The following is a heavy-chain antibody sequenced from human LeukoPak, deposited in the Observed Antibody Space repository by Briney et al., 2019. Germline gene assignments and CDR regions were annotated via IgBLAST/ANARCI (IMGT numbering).Heavy chain of an antibody. V-gene: IGHV3-23*01. Sequence: GGSLRLSCAASGFTFSSYAMSWVRQAPGKGLEWVSGISGSGGSTYYADSVKGRFTISRDNSKNTLYLQMNSLRAEDTAVYYCAKVPYSSSWDWYPFDYWGQGTLVTVSS. CDR1: GFTFSSYA. D-gene: IGHD6-13*01. CDR3: AKVPYSSSWDWYPFDY. CDR2: ISGSGGST. J-gene: IGHJ4*02.